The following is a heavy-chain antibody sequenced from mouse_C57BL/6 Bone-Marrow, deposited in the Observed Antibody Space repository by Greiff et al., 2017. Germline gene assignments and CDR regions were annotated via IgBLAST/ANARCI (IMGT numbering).Heavy chain of an antibody. CDR3: ARHEGRALGLAWFAY. V-gene: IGHV1-62-2*01. CDR2: FYPGSGSI. CDR1: GYTFTEYT. J-gene: IGHJ3*01. D-gene: IGHD4-1*01. Sequence: VQLQQSGAELVKPGASVKLSCKASGYTFTEYTIHWVKPRSGQGLGWIGWFYPGSGSIKYTENFKDEDTLTADKSSSTVYMELSRLTSEVSAVYFCARHEGRALGLAWFAYWGQGTLVTVSA.